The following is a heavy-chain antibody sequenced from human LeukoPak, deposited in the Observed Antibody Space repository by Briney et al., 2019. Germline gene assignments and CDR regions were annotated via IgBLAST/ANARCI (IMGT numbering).Heavy chain of an antibody. D-gene: IGHD3-9*01. J-gene: IGHJ6*03. Sequence: GASVKVSCKASGGTFSSYAISWVRQAPGQGLEWMGIINPSGGSTSYAQKFQGRVTMTRDMSTSTVYMELSSLRSEDTAVYYCARATYYDILTGYYSPPYYMDVWGKGTTVTVSS. V-gene: IGHV1-46*01. CDR3: ARATYYDILTGYYSPPYYMDV. CDR1: GGTFSSYA. CDR2: INPSGGST.